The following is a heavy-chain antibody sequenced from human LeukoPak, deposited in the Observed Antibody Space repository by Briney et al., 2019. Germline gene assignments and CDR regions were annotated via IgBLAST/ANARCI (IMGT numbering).Heavy chain of an antibody. CDR3: ARRYSGRYEFDY. CDR1: GYNFANYW. CDR2: IYPGYSDT. J-gene: IGHJ4*02. V-gene: IGHV5-51*01. Sequence: GEALKISWKGSGYNFANYWIGRVRQRPGKGVDGVGIIYPGYSDTKDSPSFQGQVTIPSDRSISTSYLHWSSLTASHSAMYYCARRYSGRYEFDYWGQGTLVRVPS. D-gene: IGHD1-26*01.